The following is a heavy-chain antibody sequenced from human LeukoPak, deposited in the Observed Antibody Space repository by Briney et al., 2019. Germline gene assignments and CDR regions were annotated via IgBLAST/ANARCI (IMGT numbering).Heavy chain of an antibody. V-gene: IGHV1-18*04. CDR1: GYTFTGYY. CDR3: ARQNYYDSSGYYTY. CDR2: ISAYNGNT. D-gene: IGHD3-22*01. Sequence: ASVKVSCKAFGYTFTGYYMHWVRQAPGQGLEWMGWISAYNGNTNYAQKLQGRVTMTTDTSTSTAYMELRSLRSDDTAVYYCARQNYYDSSGYYTYWGQGTLVTVSS. J-gene: IGHJ4*02.